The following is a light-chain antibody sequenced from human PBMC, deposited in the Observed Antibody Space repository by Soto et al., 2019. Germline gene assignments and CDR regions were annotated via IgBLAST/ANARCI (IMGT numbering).Light chain of an antibody. J-gene: IGKJ4*01. CDR1: QGITSW. V-gene: IGKV1-12*01. Sequence: DIQMTQSPSSVSASVGDRVTITCRASQGITSWLAWYQQKPGRDPKLLIYAASSLQSGVPSRFSGSGAGRDFTLTISSLQPEDCATYFCQHTSSFPLTFGAGTKVEIK. CDR3: QHTSSFPLT. CDR2: AAS.